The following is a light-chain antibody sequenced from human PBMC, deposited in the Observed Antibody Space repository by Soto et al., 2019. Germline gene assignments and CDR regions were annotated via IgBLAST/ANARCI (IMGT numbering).Light chain of an antibody. CDR3: QTWGTVFQV. J-gene: IGLJ7*01. V-gene: IGLV4-69*01. CDR2: LNNDGSH. CDR1: SGHSSYA. Sequence: QTVVTQSPSASASLGASVKLTCTLSSGHSSYAIAWHQKHPGKGPRYLMDLNNDGSHTKGDGIPDRFSGSSSGAERYLIISSLQSEDEADYYCQTWGTVFQVFGGGTQLTVL.